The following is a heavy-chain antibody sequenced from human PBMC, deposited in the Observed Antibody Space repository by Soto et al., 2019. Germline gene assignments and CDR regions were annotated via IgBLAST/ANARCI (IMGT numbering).Heavy chain of an antibody. D-gene: IGHD6-13*01. CDR2: ISWNSGSI. CDR1: GFTFDDYA. J-gene: IGHJ4*02. V-gene: IGHV3-9*01. Sequence: GGSLRLSCAASGFTFDDYAMHWVRQAPGKGLEWVSGISWNSGSIGYADSVKGRFTISRDNAKNSLYLQMNSLRAEDTALYYCAKGGSSSWYTVDYWGQGTLVTVSS. CDR3: AKGGSSSWYTVDY.